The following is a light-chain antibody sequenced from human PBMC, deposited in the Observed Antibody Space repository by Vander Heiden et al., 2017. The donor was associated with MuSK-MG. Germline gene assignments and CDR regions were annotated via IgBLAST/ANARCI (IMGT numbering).Light chain of an antibody. CDR3: QQTDNSPWT. J-gene: IGKJ1*01. Sequence: DIQMTQSPSSLSASVGDRVTITCRASQTVSNYVNWYQQKPGKAPRLLIYDASNLESGVPSEFSGSGSGTEFTLTITSLQPEDFATYYCQQTDNSPWTFGQGTKVDI. CDR1: QTVSNY. V-gene: IGKV1-39*01. CDR2: DAS.